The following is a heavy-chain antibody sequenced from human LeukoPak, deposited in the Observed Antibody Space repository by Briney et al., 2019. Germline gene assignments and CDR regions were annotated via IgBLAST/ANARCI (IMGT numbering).Heavy chain of an antibody. CDR3: AKDLDFWSGPDY. Sequence: GGSLRLSCAASGFSFTSYYMSWIRQAPGKGLEWVAMISMSSTTIYYADPVKGRFTISRDNARNSLFLQMNNLRVEDTAVYYCAKDLDFWSGPDYWGRGTLVTVSS. J-gene: IGHJ4*02. D-gene: IGHD3-3*01. CDR2: ISMSSTTI. CDR1: GFSFTSYY. V-gene: IGHV3-11*04.